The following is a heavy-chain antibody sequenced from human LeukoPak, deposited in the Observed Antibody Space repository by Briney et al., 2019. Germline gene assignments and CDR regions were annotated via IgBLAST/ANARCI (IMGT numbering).Heavy chain of an antibody. Sequence: GGSLRLSCAASGFTFSSYWMHWVRQAPGKGLEWVAVIWYDGNNKYYADSVKGRFTISRDNSKNTLYLQMNSLRAEDTAVYYCARSYCSGGSCYSFDYWGQGTLVTVSS. CDR1: GFTFSSYW. V-gene: IGHV3-33*08. CDR3: ARSYCSGGSCYSFDY. CDR2: IWYDGNNK. J-gene: IGHJ4*02. D-gene: IGHD2-15*01.